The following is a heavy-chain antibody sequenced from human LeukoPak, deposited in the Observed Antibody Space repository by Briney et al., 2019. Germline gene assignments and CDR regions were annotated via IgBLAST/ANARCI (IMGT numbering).Heavy chain of an antibody. CDR3: ARDRITIFGVVTHFDY. CDR2: IIPIFGTA. Sequence: SVKVSCKASGGTFGSYAISWVRQAPGQGLEWMGRIIPIFGTANYAQKFQGRVTITTDESTSTAYMELSSLRSEDTAVYYCARDRITIFGVVTHFDYWGQGTLVTVSS. D-gene: IGHD3-3*01. CDR1: GGTFGSYA. J-gene: IGHJ4*02. V-gene: IGHV1-69*05.